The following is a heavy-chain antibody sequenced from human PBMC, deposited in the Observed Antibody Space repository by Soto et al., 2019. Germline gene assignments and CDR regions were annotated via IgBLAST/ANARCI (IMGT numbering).Heavy chain of an antibody. CDR1: GYSFATYG. V-gene: IGHV1-18*04. CDR2: ISAHNGDT. Sequence: ASVKVSCKASGYSFATYGFSWVRQAPGQGLECVGWISAHNGDTHYSQKFQGRVTLATDTSTNTGYMELRSLTSDDTAVYFCATEPIYYNDGSGYYPLGHWGQGTLVTVSS. J-gene: IGHJ4*02. D-gene: IGHD3-22*01. CDR3: ATEPIYYNDGSGYYPLGH.